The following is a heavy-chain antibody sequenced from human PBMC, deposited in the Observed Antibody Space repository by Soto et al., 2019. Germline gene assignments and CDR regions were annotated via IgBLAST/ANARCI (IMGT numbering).Heavy chain of an antibody. J-gene: IGHJ6*02. CDR1: GFTFTSSA. V-gene: IGHV1-58*01. CDR2: IVVGSGNT. CDR3: AADSSTLRYIYGLPASYCYYYGMDV. Sequence: GASVKVSCKASGFTFTSSAVQWVRQARGQRLEWIGWIVVGSGNTNYAQKFQERVTITRDMSTSTAYMELSSLRSEDTAVYYCAADSSTLRYIYGLPASYCYYYGMDVWGQGTTVTVSS. D-gene: IGHD5-18*01.